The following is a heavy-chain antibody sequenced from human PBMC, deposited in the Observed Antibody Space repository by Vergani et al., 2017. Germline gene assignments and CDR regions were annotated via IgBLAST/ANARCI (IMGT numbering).Heavy chain of an antibody. CDR1: GYSFTSYW. D-gene: IGHD6-13*01. Sequence: EVQLVQSGAEVQKPGESLKISCKGSGYSFTSYWIGWGRQMPGKDVEWMRIIYPGDSDSRYSPSFQGKITIAAEKSISTASLQWSSLKASDTAMYYCARRLTAGLDYWGQGTLVTVSS. V-gene: IGHV5-51*01. CDR2: IYPGDSDS. CDR3: ARRLTAGLDY. J-gene: IGHJ4*02.